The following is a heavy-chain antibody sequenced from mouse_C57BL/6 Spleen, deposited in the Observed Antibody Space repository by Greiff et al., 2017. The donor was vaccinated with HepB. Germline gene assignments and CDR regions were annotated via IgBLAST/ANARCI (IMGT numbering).Heavy chain of an antibody. CDR3: ARHYYGSSPFDY. J-gene: IGHJ2*01. CDR2: IDPSDSYT. V-gene: IGHV1-50*01. Sequence: VQLQQPGAELVKPGASVKLSCKASGYTFTSYWMQWVKQRPGQGLEWIGEIDPSDSYTNYNQKFKGKATLTVDTSSSTAYMQLSSLTSEDSAVYYCARHYYGSSPFDYWGQGTTLTVSS. D-gene: IGHD1-1*01. CDR1: GYTFTSYW.